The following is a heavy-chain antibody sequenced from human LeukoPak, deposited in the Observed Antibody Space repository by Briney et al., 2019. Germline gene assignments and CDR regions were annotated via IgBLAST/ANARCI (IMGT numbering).Heavy chain of an antibody. Sequence: PGGSLRLSCAASGFTFSSYWMSWVRQAPGKGLEWVVNIKQDGSEKYYVDSVKGRFTISRDNAKNSLYLQMNSLRAEDTAVYYCARAPTRTVVVAEDDYWGQGTLVTVSS. J-gene: IGHJ4*02. CDR2: IKQDGSEK. V-gene: IGHV3-7*01. D-gene: IGHD2-15*01. CDR1: GFTFSSYW. CDR3: ARAPTRTVVVAEDDY.